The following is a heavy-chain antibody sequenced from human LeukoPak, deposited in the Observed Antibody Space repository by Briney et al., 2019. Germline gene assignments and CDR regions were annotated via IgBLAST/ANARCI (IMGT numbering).Heavy chain of an antibody. Sequence: SETLSLTCAVYGGSFSGYYWSWIRQPPGKGLEWIGEINHSGSTNYNPSLKSRVTISVDTSKNQFSLKLSSVIAADTAVYYCARGGGLGYCSSTSCYRPLFDYWGQGTLVTVSS. V-gene: IGHV4-34*01. CDR1: GGSFSGYY. CDR3: ARGGGLGYCSSTSCYRPLFDY. D-gene: IGHD2-2*02. CDR2: INHSGST. J-gene: IGHJ4*02.